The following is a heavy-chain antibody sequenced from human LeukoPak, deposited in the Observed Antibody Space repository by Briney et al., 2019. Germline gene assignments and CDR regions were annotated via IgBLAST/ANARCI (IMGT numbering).Heavy chain of an antibody. J-gene: IGHJ5*02. V-gene: IGHV3-20*04. CDR3: AKVNTSCFDP. D-gene: IGHD2-2*01. CDR2: INWNGGNT. CDR1: GFTFDDYG. Sequence: PEGSLRLSCAASGFTFDDYGMSWVRQAPGKGLEWVSGINWNGGNTGYADSVKGRFTISRDSSKKTLYLQMNSLRAEDTAVYYCAKVNTSCFDPWGQGTLVTVSS.